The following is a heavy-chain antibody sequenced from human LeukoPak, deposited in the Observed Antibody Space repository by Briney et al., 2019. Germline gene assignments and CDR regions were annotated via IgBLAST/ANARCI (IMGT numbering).Heavy chain of an antibody. CDR3: AKDLPPYYYDSSANLDY. D-gene: IGHD3-22*01. V-gene: IGHV3-30*18. Sequence: PGGSLRLSCAASGFTFSSYGMHWVRQAPGKGLEWVAVISYDGSNKYYADSVKGRFTISRHNSKNTLYLQMNSLRAEDTAVYYCAKDLPPYYYDSSANLDYWGQGTLVTVSS. J-gene: IGHJ4*02. CDR2: ISYDGSNK. CDR1: GFTFSSYG.